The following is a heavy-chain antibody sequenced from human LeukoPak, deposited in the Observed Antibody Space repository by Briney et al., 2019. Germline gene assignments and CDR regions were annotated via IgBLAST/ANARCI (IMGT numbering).Heavy chain of an antibody. CDR1: GGSFSGYY. CDR2: INHSGST. CDR3: ARDRHYYYMDV. J-gene: IGHJ6*03. D-gene: IGHD1-14*01. V-gene: IGHV4-34*01. Sequence: PSETLSLTCAVYGGSFSGYYWSWIRQPPGKGLEWIGEINHSGSTNYNPSLKSRVTISVDTSKNQFSLKLSSVTAADTAVYYCARDRHYYYMDVWGKGTTVTISS.